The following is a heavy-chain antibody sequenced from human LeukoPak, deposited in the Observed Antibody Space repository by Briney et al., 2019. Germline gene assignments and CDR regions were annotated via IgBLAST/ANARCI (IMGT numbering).Heavy chain of an antibody. J-gene: IGHJ6*02. CDR1: GFSFSDYY. D-gene: IGHD5-24*01. CDR2: ITDSGSAI. CDR3: ARDGQRNYFYGMDV. V-gene: IGHV3-11*01. Sequence: PGGSLRLSCAASGFSFSDYYMNWIRQAPGKGLVWVSYITDSGSAIYYADSVKGRFTISRDNTKNSLYLQMNSLRAEDTAVYFCARDGQRNYFYGMDVWGQGTTVTVSS.